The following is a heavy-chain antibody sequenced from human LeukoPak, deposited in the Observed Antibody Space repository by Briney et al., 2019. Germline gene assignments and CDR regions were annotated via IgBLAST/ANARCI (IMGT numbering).Heavy chain of an antibody. V-gene: IGHV4-39*07. CDR3: ARVGTYSSSWYVDY. Sequence: PSETLSLTCTVSGGSISSSNYYWGWIRQPPGKGLEWIGSIYYSGSTNYNPSLKSRVTISVDTSKNQFSLKLSSVTAADTAVYYCARVGTYSSSWYVDYWGQGTLVTVSS. CDR2: IYYSGST. CDR1: GGSISSSNYY. D-gene: IGHD6-13*01. J-gene: IGHJ4*02.